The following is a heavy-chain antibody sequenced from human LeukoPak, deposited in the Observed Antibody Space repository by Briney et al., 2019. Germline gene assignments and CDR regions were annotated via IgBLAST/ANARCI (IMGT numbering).Heavy chain of an antibody. V-gene: IGHV3-23*01. CDR1: GFTFSSYA. D-gene: IGHD2-15*01. Sequence: GSLRLSSAASGFTFSSYAMTWVRQAPGKGLEWVSVISGSGGRTYYADSVKGRFTISRDNSKNTLYLQMSSLRAEDTAVYYCAKDRGGGNLDFDYWGQGTLVTVSS. CDR2: ISGSGGRT. CDR3: AKDRGGGNLDFDY. J-gene: IGHJ4*02.